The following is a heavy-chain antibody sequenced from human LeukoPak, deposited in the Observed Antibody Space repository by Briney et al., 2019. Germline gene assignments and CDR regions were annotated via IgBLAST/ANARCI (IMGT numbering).Heavy chain of an antibody. CDR2: ISYDGSKK. CDR1: GFTISSYA. Sequence: PGGSLRLSCACSGFTISSYAMHWVRQAPGKGLEWVAVISYDGSKKYYADSVKGRFTISRDNSKNTLYLQMNSLKAEDTTVYYCARDFSYSPIALDYSGQGTLVTVSS. V-gene: IGHV3-30-3*01. CDR3: ARDFSYSPIALDY. J-gene: IGHJ4*02. D-gene: IGHD5-18*01.